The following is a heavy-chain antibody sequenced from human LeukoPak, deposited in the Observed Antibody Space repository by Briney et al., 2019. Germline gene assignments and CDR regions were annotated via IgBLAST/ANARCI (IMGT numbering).Heavy chain of an antibody. CDR1: GFTFSSYW. CDR2: IKQDGSEK. Sequence: GGSLRLSCAASGFTFSSYWMSWVRQAPGKGLEWVANIKQDGSEKYYVDSVKGRFTISRDNAKNSLYLQMNSLRAEDAALYYCARDKDVGATLFDYWGKGTLVTVSS. CDR3: ARDKDVGATLFDY. D-gene: IGHD1-26*01. J-gene: IGHJ4*02. V-gene: IGHV3-7*01.